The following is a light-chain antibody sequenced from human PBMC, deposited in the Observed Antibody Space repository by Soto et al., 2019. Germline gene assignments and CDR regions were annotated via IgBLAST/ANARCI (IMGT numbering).Light chain of an antibody. CDR1: SSNIGNNA. CDR2: YDD. CDR3: AALDDSLNVVV. J-gene: IGLJ2*01. V-gene: IGLV1-36*01. Sequence: QSVLTQPPSVSEAPRQRVTISCSGSSSNIGNNAVNWYQQLPGKAPKLLIYYDDLLPSGVSDRFSGSKSGTSASLAISGLQSEYESDYYCAALDDSLNVVVFGGGTKLTVL.